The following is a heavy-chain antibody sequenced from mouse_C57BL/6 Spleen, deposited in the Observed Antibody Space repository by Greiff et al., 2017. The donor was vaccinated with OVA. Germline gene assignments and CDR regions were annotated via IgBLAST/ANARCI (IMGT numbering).Heavy chain of an antibody. V-gene: IGHV5-6*01. Sequence: EVQLVESGGDLVKPGGSLKLSCAASGFTFSSYGMSWVRQTPDKRLEWVATISSGGSYTYYPDSVKGRFTISRDNAKNTLYLQMSSLKSEDTAMYYCARYDYDVPFDYWGQGTTLTVSS. CDR3: ARYDYDVPFDY. J-gene: IGHJ2*01. CDR1: GFTFSSYG. D-gene: IGHD2-4*01. CDR2: ISSGGSYT.